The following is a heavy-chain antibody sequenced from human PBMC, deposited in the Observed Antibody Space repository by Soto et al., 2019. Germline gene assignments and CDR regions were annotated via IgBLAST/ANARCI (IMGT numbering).Heavy chain of an antibody. D-gene: IGHD2-15*01. V-gene: IGHV1-18*01. CDR1: GYTFTSYG. CDR2: ISAYNGNT. CDR3: ARDFLSLVVVAANDAFDI. J-gene: IGHJ3*02. Sequence: ASVTVSCKASGYTFTSYGISWVRQAPGQGLEWMGWISAYNGNTNYAQKLQGRVTMTTDTSTSTAYMELRSLRSDDTAVYYCARDFLSLVVVAANDAFDIWGQGTMVTVSS.